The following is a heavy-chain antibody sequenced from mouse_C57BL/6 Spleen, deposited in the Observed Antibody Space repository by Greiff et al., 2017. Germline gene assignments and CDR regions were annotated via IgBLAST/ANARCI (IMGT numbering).Heavy chain of an antibody. CDR2: IDPSDSYT. V-gene: IGHV1-69*01. J-gene: IGHJ3*01. CDR1: GYTFTSSW. D-gene: IGHD1-1*01. Sequence: QVQLQQPGAELVMPGASVKLSCKASGYTFTSSWMHWVKQRPGQGLEWIGEIDPSDSYTKYNQKFKGKSTLTVDKSSSTAYMQLSSLTSEDSAVYYCARKYYGSSAWFAYWGQGTLVTVSA. CDR3: ARKYYGSSAWFAY.